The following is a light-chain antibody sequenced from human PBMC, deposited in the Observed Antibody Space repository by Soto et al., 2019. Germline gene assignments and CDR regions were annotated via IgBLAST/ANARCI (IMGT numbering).Light chain of an antibody. J-gene: IGKJ2*01. CDR3: QNSYNTTIT. V-gene: IGKV1-39*01. CDR2: AAS. CDR1: QSMSTY. Sequence: DIQMTQSPSSLSASVGDRVTITCRASQSMSTYLNWYQQKPGEAPKLLIHAASSLQSGVPSRFNSNLADTNYTATISNVNHKDIAAYYCQNSYNTTITLGQATKQEIK.